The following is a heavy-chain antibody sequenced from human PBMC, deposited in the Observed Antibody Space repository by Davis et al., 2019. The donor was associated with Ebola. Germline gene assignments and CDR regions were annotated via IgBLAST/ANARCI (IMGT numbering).Heavy chain of an antibody. Sequence: SLKISCAASGFTFSSYEMNWLRQAPGKGLEWVANIKQDGSEKYYVDSVKGRFTISRDNDKNSLYLQMNSLRAEDTAVYYCARDGQYYDFWSGYSDYWGQGTLVTVSS. CDR1: GFTFSSYE. D-gene: IGHD3-3*01. CDR2: IKQDGSEK. J-gene: IGHJ4*02. V-gene: IGHV3-7*01. CDR3: ARDGQYYDFWSGYSDY.